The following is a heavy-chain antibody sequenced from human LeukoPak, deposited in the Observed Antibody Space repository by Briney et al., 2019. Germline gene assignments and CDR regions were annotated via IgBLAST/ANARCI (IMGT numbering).Heavy chain of an antibody. V-gene: IGHV1-18*01. CDR1: GYTFTSYG. CDR3: ARAEPPVYCSSTSCPYYFDY. J-gene: IGHJ4*02. Sequence: ASVKVSCKASGYTFTSYGISWVRQAPGQGLEWMGWISAYNGNTNYAQKLQGRVTMTTDTSTSTAYMELRSLRSDDPPVYYRARAEPPVYCSSTSCPYYFDYWGQGTLVTVSS. CDR2: ISAYNGNT. D-gene: IGHD2-2*01.